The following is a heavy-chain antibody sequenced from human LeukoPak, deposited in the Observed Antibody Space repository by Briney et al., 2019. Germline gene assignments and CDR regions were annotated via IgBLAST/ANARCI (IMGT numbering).Heavy chain of an antibody. D-gene: IGHD1-26*01. V-gene: IGHV3-66*01. J-gene: IGHJ4*02. CDR2: TYGGGST. CDR3: ARAGDRGSHIDF. CDR1: GFPVTTKD. Sequence: PGGSLRLSCAASGFPVTTKDMTWIRQAPGKGLEWVSVTYGGGSTFFADFVNGRFSISRDQSQNTLYLQMNSLRANDTAVYYCARAGDRGSHIDFWGQGTLVTVSS.